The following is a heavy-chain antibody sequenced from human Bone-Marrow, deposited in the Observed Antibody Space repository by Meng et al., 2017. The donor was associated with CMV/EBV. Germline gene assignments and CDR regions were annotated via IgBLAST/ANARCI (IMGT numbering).Heavy chain of an antibody. CDR2: MNPNSGNT. D-gene: IGHD2/OR15-2a*01. CDR3: ARFGLNTHYYGMDV. V-gene: IGHV1-8*03. CDR1: GYTFTSYD. Sequence: ASVKVSCKASGYTFTSYDINWVRQATGQGLEWMGWMNPNSGNTGYAQKFQGRVTITTDESTSTAYMELSSLRSEDTAVYYCARFGLNTHYYGMDVWGQGTTVTVSS. J-gene: IGHJ6*02.